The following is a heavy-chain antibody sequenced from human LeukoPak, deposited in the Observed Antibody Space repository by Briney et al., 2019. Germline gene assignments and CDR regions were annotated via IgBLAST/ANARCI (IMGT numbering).Heavy chain of an antibody. CDR1: GGSISSYY. J-gene: IGHJ3*02. D-gene: IGHD2-2*01. V-gene: IGHV4-4*07. Sequence: SETLSLTCTVSGGSISSYYWSWIRQPAGKGLEWIGRIYTSGSTNYNPSLKSRVTMSVDTSKNQFSLKLSSVTAADTAVYYCASERRYCSSTSCSDAFDIWGQGTMVTVSS. CDR2: IYTSGST. CDR3: ASERRYCSSTSCSDAFDI.